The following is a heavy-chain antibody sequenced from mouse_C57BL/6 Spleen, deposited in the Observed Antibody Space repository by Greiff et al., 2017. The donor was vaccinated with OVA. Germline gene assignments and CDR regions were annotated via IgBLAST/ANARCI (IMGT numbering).Heavy chain of an antibody. CDR2: IDPETGGT. D-gene: IGHD1-1*01. CDR3: TRTLLRNFDV. J-gene: IGHJ1*03. Sequence: SGAELVRPGASVTLSCKASGYTFTDYEMHWVKQTPVHGLEWIGAIDPETGGTAYNQKFKGKAILTADKSSSTAYMELRSLTSEDSAVYYCTRTLLRNFDVWGTGTTVTVSS. CDR1: GYTFTDYE. V-gene: IGHV1-15*01.